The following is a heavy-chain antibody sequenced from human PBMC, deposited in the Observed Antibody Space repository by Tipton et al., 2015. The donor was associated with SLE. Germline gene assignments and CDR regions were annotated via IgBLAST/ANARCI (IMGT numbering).Heavy chain of an antibody. CDR3: ARRYYSDSGSLDFLYFVDV. CDR2: ISHTGST. CDR1: GGSISAYY. J-gene: IGHJ6*02. V-gene: IGHV4-34*01. D-gene: IGHD3-10*01. Sequence: TLSLTCAVYGGSISAYYWSWIRQPPGKGLEWIGEISHTGSTNFNPSLKSRVTISIDTSKSQFSLKLSPVTAADSAVYFCARRYYSDSGSLDFLYFVDVWGQGTTVSVSS.